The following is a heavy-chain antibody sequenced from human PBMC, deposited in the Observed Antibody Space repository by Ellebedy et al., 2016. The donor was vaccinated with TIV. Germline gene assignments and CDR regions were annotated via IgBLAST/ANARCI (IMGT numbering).Heavy chain of an antibody. J-gene: IGHJ2*01. D-gene: IGHD4-17*01. CDR1: GGSFSVYY. CDR3: ARAPYGADRYFDL. Sequence: MPSETLSLTCAVYGGSFSVYYWSWIRQPPGKGLEWIGEINHSGSTNYNPSLKSRVTISVDTSKNQFSLKLSSVTAADTAVYYCARAPYGADRYFDLWGRGTLVTVSS. V-gene: IGHV4-34*01. CDR2: INHSGST.